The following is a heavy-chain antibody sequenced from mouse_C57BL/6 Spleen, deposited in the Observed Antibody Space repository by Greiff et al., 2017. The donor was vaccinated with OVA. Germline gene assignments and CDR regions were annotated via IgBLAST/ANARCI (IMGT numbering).Heavy chain of an antibody. Sequence: DVMLVESGGDLVKPGGSLKLSCAASGFTFSSYGMSWVRQTPDKRLEWVATISSGGSYTYYPDSVKGRFTISRDNAKNTLYLQMSSLKSEDTAMYYCARHYYGSSLYYYAMDYWGQGTSVTVSS. J-gene: IGHJ4*01. CDR2: ISSGGSYT. V-gene: IGHV5-6*02. D-gene: IGHD1-1*01. CDR1: GFTFSSYG. CDR3: ARHYYGSSLYYYAMDY.